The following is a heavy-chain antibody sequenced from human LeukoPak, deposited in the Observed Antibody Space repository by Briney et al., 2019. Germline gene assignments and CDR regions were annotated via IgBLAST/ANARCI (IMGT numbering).Heavy chain of an antibody. CDR2: ISSSSSYI. J-gene: IGHJ6*03. CDR3: VRSGQTSLYYYYYMDV. Sequence: GGSLRLSCVVSGITLSNYGMSWVRQAPGKGLEWVSSISSSSSYIYYADSVKGRFTISRDNAKNSLYLQMNSLRAEDTAVYYCVRSGQTSLYYYYYMDVWGKGTTVTVSS. V-gene: IGHV3-21*01. D-gene: IGHD2-2*01. CDR1: GITLSNYG.